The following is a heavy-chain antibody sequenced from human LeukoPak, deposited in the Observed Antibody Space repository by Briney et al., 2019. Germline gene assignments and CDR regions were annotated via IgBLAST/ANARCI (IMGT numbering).Heavy chain of an antibody. CDR3: AKGEYGDYNLNWFDP. D-gene: IGHD4-17*01. CDR2: ISWNSGSI. CDR1: GFTFDDYA. Sequence: GGSLRLSCAASGFTFDDYAMHWVRQAPGKGLEWVSGISWNSGSIGYADSVKGRFTISRGNAKNSLYLQMNSLGAEDTALYYCAKGEYGDYNLNWFDPWGQGTLVTVSS. V-gene: IGHV3-9*01. J-gene: IGHJ5*02.